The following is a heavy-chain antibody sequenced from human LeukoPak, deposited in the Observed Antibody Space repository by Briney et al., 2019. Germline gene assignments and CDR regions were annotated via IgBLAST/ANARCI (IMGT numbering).Heavy chain of an antibody. CDR2: ISGSSNTI. CDR1: GFTFSSYC. D-gene: IGHD2-2*01. V-gene: IGHV3-48*01. J-gene: IGHJ6*02. CDR3: ARGGAEYCTSTKCHPVYGIDV. Sequence: GGSLRLSCVVSGFTFSSYCMTWVRQAPGKGLEWVSYISGSSNTIYYADSVKGRFTVSRDNAKNSLYLQMDSLTVEDTAAYYCARGGAEYCTSTKCHPVYGIDVWGQGTTVTVSS.